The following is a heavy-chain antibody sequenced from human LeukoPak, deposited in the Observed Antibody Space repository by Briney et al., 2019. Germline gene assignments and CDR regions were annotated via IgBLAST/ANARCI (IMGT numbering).Heavy chain of an antibody. CDR3: ARDGRKWDIVVVPAAYDAFDI. Sequence: SETLSLTCTVSGGSISSGSYYWSWIRQPPGKGLEWIGYIYHSGSTYYNPSLKSRVTISVDRSKNQFSLKLSSVTAADTAVYYCARDGRKWDIVVVPAAYDAFDIWGQGTMVTVSS. CDR1: GGSISSGSYY. J-gene: IGHJ3*02. D-gene: IGHD2-2*01. CDR2: IYHSGST. V-gene: IGHV4-30-2*01.